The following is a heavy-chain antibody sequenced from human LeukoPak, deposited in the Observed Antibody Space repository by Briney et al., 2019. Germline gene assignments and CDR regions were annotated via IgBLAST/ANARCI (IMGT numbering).Heavy chain of an antibody. J-gene: IGHJ4*02. CDR2: FDPEDGET. CDR1: GYTLTELS. CDR3: ATSSQWELLVGYFDY. D-gene: IGHD1-26*01. Sequence: ASVKVSCKVSGYTLTELSMHWVRQAPGKGLEWMGGFDPEDGETIYAQKFQGRVTMTEDTSTDTAYMELSSLRSEDTAVYYCATSSQWELLVGYFDYWVQGTLVTVSS. V-gene: IGHV1-24*01.